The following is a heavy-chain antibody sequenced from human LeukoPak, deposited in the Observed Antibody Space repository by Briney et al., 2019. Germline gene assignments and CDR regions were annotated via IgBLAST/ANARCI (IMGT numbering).Heavy chain of an antibody. D-gene: IGHD3-22*01. V-gene: IGHV3-21*01. Sequence: GGSLRLSCAASGFTFSSYSMNWVRQAPGKGLEWVSSISSSSSYIYYADSVKGRFTISRDNAKNSLYLQMDSLRAEDTAVYYCAREGYYDSSGYYYEGYYFDYWGQGTLVTVSS. CDR3: AREGYYDSSGYYYEGYYFDY. CDR2: ISSSSSYI. J-gene: IGHJ4*02. CDR1: GFTFSSYS.